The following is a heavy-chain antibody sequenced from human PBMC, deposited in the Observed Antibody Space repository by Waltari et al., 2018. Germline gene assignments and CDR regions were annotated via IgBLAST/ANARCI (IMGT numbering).Heavy chain of an antibody. CDR2: INHSGST. CDR1: GGSFSGYY. Sequence: QVQLQQWGAGLLKPSETLSLTCAVYGGSFSGYYWSWIRQPPGKGLEWIGEINHSGSTNYNPSLKSRVTISVDTSKNQFSLKLSSVTAADTAVYYCARSSDSGYPAWLTSWGQGTLVTVSS. V-gene: IGHV4-34*01. J-gene: IGHJ5*02. D-gene: IGHD5-12*01. CDR3: ARSSDSGYPAWLTS.